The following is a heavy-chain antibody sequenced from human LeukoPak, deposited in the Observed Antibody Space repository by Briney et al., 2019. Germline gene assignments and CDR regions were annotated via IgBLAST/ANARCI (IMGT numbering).Heavy chain of an antibody. CDR2: IKQDGSEK. CDR3: ARVKERWLQSFDY. V-gene: IGHV3-7*01. Sequence: PGGSLRLSCAASGFTFSSYWMSWVRQAPGKGLEWVANIKQDGSEKCYVDSVKGRFTISRDNAKNSLYLQMNSLRAEDTAVYYCARVKERWLQSFDYWGQGTLVTVSS. J-gene: IGHJ4*02. CDR1: GFTFSSYW. D-gene: IGHD5-24*01.